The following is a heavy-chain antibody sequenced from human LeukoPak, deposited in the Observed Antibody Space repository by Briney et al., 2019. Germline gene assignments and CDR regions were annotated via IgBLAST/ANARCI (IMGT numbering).Heavy chain of an antibody. CDR1: GFTFSSYS. J-gene: IGHJ4*02. D-gene: IGHD3-3*01. Sequence: GGSLRLSCAASGFTFSSYSMNWVRQAPGKGLEWVSSISSSSSYIYYADSVKGRFTISRDNAKNSLYLQMNSLRAEDTAVYYCARDPHHLGDFLSGYHYFDYWGQGTLVTVSS. V-gene: IGHV3-21*01. CDR2: ISSSSSYI. CDR3: ARDPHHLGDFLSGYHYFDY.